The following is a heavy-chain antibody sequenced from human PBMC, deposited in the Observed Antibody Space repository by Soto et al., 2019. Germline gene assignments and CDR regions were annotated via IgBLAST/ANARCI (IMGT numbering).Heavy chain of an antibody. V-gene: IGHV3-33*01. CDR2: IWYDGSNK. D-gene: IGHD6-19*01. J-gene: IGHJ2*01. CDR3: ARCPSGWDNWYFDL. Sequence: QVQLVESGGGVVQPGRSLRLSCAASGYSFSTYGMHWVRQAPGKGPEWVAVIWYDGSNKFYADSVKGRFTISRDNFKSTLFLEMNSLRAEDTAVYYCARCPSGWDNWYFDLWGRGTLVTVSS. CDR1: GYSFSTYG.